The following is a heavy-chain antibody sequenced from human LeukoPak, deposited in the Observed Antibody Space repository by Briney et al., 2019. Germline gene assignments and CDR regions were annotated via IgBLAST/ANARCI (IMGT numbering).Heavy chain of an antibody. V-gene: IGHV3-30*18. D-gene: IGHD3-9*01. CDR3: AKEYYFDWLNTENDAFDI. CDR1: GFTFSSYG. CDR2: ISYDGSNK. Sequence: GGSLRLSCAASGFTFSSYGMHWVRQAPGKGLEWVAVISYDGSNKYYADSVKGRFTISRDNSKNTLYLQMNSLRAEDTAVYYCAKEYYFDWLNTENDAFDIWGQGTMVTVSS. J-gene: IGHJ3*02.